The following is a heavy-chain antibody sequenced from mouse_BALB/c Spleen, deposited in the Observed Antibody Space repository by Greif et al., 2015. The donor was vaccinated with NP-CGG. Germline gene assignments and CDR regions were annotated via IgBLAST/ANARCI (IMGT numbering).Heavy chain of an antibody. J-gene: IGHJ2*01. CDR2: ISSGSSTI. D-gene: IGHD3-3*01. V-gene: IGHV5-17*02. Sequence: EVKVEESGGGLVQPGGSRKLSCAASGFTFSSFGMHWVRQAPEKGLEWVAYISSGSSTIYYADTVKGRFTISRDNPKNTLFLQMTSLRSEDTAMYYCARSGTANFYVDYWGQGTTLTVSS. CDR1: GFTFSSFG. CDR3: ARSGTANFYVDY.